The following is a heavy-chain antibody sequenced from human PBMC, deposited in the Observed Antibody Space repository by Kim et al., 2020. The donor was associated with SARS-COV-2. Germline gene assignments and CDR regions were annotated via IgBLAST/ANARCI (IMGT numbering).Heavy chain of an antibody. Sequence: GGSLRLSCAASGFTFSSYGMHWVRQAPGKGLEWVAVISYDGSNKYYADSVKGRFTISRDNSKNTLYLQMNSLRAEDTAVYYCAKDRETYSSSWDWIDYWGQGTLVTVSS. CDR3: AKDRETYSSSWDWIDY. D-gene: IGHD6-13*01. J-gene: IGHJ4*02. CDR1: GFTFSSYG. V-gene: IGHV3-30*18. CDR2: ISYDGSNK.